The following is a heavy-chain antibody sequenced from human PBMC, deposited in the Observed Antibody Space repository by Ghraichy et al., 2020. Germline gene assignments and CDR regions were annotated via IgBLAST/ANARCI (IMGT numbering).Heavy chain of an antibody. J-gene: IGHJ5*02. Sequence: SETLSLTCAVYGGSFSGYYWSWIRQPPGKGLEWIGEINHSGSTNYNPSLKSRVTISVDTSKNQFSLKLSSVTAADTAVYYCARGEFWSGYYRGGNNWFDPWGQGTLVTVSS. D-gene: IGHD3-3*01. CDR3: ARGEFWSGYYRGGNNWFDP. V-gene: IGHV4-34*01. CDR2: INHSGST. CDR1: GGSFSGYY.